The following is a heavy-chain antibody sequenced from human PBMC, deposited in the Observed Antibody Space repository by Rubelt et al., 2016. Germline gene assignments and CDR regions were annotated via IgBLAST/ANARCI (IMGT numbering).Heavy chain of an antibody. V-gene: IGHV3-7*01. CDR1: GFTFSSYA. CDR2: IKQDGSEK. D-gene: IGHD3-22*01. Sequence: VQLVESGGGVVQPGRSLRLSCAASGFTFSSYAMHWVRQAPGKGLEWVANIKQDGSEKYYVDSVKGRFTISRNNAKNTLYLQMNSLRAEDTAVYYCARDHYDSSGYVGFDYWGQGTLVTVSS. CDR3: ARDHYDSSGYVGFDY. J-gene: IGHJ4*02.